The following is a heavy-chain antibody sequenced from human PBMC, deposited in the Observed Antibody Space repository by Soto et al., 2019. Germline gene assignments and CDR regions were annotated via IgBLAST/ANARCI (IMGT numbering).Heavy chain of an antibody. D-gene: IGHD2-2*01. CDR2: ISYDGSNK. V-gene: IGHV3-30-3*01. J-gene: IGHJ6*02. CDR1: GFTFSSYA. Sequence: QVQLVESGGGVVQPGRSLRLSCAASGFTFSSYAMHWVRQAPGKGLEWVAVISYDGSNKYYADSVKGRFTIPRDNSKNTLYLQMNSLRAEDTAVYYCARAAAMRYYYYGMDVWGQGTTVTVSS. CDR3: ARAAAMRYYYYGMDV.